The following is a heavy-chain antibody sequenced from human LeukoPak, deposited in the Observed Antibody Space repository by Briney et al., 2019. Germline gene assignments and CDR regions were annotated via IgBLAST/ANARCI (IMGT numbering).Heavy chain of an antibody. CDR3: ARDVSQLWPDFDY. CDR2: IYYSGST. CDR1: GGSISSSSHY. J-gene: IGHJ4*02. V-gene: IGHV4-39*07. D-gene: IGHD5-18*01. Sequence: PSETLSLTCTVSGGSISSSSHYWGWIRQPPGKGLEWIGSIYYSGSTYYNPSLKSRVTISVDMSKNQFSLKLSSVTAADTAVYYCARDVSQLWPDFDYWGQGTLVTVSS.